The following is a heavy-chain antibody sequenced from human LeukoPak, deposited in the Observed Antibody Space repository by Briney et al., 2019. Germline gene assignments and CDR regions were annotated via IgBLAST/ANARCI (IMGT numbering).Heavy chain of an antibody. Sequence: GGSLRLSCAASGFIFSDSAMNWVRQAPGKGLEWVSYISSSSSTIYYADSVKGRFTISRDNAENSLYLQMNSLRAEDTAVYYCARLGIPTAFDYWGQGTLVTVSS. J-gene: IGHJ4*02. CDR2: ISSSSSTI. CDR3: ARLGIPTAFDY. CDR1: GFIFSDSA. D-gene: IGHD5-18*01. V-gene: IGHV3-48*01.